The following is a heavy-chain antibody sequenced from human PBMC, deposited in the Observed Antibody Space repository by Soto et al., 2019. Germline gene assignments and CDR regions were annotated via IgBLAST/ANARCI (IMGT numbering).Heavy chain of an antibody. Sequence: SETLSLTCAVSGYSISSGYYWGLLRQPPGKGLEWMGSIYHGGSTYYNPSLNSRVTLSIDMTNNHVSLILNSVTAADTAVYYCARVGPWVPYYYDSSPYTFENWFDPWGQGTLVTVSS. CDR2: IYHGGST. CDR3: ARVGPWVPYYYDSSPYTFENWFDP. J-gene: IGHJ5*02. V-gene: IGHV4-38-2*01. CDR1: GYSISSGYY. D-gene: IGHD3-22*01.